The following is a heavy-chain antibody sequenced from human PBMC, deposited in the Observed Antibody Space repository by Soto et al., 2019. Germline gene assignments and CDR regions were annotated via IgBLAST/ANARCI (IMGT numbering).Heavy chain of an antibody. CDR2: ISAYNGNT. J-gene: IGHJ6*02. CDR1: GYTFTSYG. D-gene: IGHD1-20*01. V-gene: IGHV1-18*04. CDR3: ARDNNWNDLHYYYGMDV. Sequence: ASVKVSCKASGYTFTSYGISWVRQAPGQGLEWMGWISAYNGNTNYAQELQGRVTMTTDTSTSTAYMELRSLRSDDTAVYYCARDNNWNDLHYYYGMDVWGQGTTVTVSS.